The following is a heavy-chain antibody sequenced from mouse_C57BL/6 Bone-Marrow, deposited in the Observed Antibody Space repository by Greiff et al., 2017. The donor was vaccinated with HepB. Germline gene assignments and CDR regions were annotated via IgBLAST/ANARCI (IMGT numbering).Heavy chain of an antibody. J-gene: IGHJ2*01. Sequence: QVQLQQPGAELVKPGASVKLSCKASGYTFTSYWMQWVKQRPGQGLEWIGEIDPSDSYTNYNQKFKGKATLTVDTSSSTAYMQLSSLTSEDSAVYYCARPGTIDYWDRGNTLTVSS. CDR1: GYTFTSYW. V-gene: IGHV1-50*01. CDR2: IDPSDSYT. CDR3: ARPGTIDY. D-gene: IGHD4-1*01.